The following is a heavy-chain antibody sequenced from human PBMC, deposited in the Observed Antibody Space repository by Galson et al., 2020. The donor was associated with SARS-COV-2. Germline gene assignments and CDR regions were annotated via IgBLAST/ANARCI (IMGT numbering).Heavy chain of an antibody. J-gene: IGHJ4*02. CDR1: GFTFSSYA. CDR3: ARVGGGSYYGPFDY. V-gene: IGHV3-30-3*01. Sequence: GGSLRLSCAASGFTFSSYAMHWVRQAPGKGLEWVAVISYDGSNKYYADSVKGRFTISRDNSKNTLYLQMNSLRAEDTAVYYCARVGGGSYYGPFDYWGQGTLVTVS. D-gene: IGHD1-26*01. CDR2: ISYDGSNK.